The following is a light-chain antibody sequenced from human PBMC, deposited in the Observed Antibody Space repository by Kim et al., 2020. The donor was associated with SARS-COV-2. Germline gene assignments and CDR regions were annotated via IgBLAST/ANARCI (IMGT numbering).Light chain of an antibody. CDR1: QSVLYSSNKKNY. CDR2: WSS. CDR3: HQYYTTLPT. V-gene: IGKV4-1*01. J-gene: IGKJ1*01. Sequence: ATIHCKSCQSVLYSSNKKNYLTWYQQRPGQPPKLLMYWSSTRESGVPDRFSGSGSGTDFTLTISSLQAEDVAVYYCHQYYTTLPTFGQGTKVDIK.